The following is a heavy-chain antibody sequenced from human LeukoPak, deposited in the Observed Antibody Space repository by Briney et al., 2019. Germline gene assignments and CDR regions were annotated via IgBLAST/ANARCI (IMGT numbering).Heavy chain of an antibody. Sequence: NPSETLSLTCTVSGGSISSSSYYWGWIRQPPGKGLEWIGSIYYSGSTNYNPSLKSRVTISVDTSKNQFSLKLSSVTAADTAVYYCARGSLYGDYFDFDYWGQGTLVTVSS. CDR3: ARGSLYGDYFDFDY. CDR1: GGSISSSSYY. CDR2: IYYSGST. D-gene: IGHD4-17*01. V-gene: IGHV4-39*07. J-gene: IGHJ4*02.